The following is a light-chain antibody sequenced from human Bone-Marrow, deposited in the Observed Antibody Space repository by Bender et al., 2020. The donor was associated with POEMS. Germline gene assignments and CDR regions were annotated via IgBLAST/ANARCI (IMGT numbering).Light chain of an antibody. CDR3: MVWHSSAWV. V-gene: IGLV5-45*02. J-gene: IGLJ3*02. CDR1: SGINVATYS. Sequence: QAVLTQPSSLSASPGASASLTCTLRSGINVATYSIYWFQQKPGSPPQYLLRYKSDSDKRQGSGVPSRFSGSKDASANAGILLISGLQSEDEADYHCMVWHSSAWVFGGGTKLSVL. CDR2: YKSDSDK.